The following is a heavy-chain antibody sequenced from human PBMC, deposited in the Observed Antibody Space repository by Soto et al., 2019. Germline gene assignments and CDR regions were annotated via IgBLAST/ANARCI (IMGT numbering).Heavy chain of an antibody. J-gene: IGHJ3*02. CDR3: ARIIGYCRNNDCSWTFDI. Sequence: GESLKISCKTSGYSFISYWVAWVRQKPGKGLEWMGTFYPGDSTSTYSPSFQGQVTISLDKSISTAYLHFSSLKAWDTAMYYCARIIGYCRNNDCSWTFDIWGKGRMVTVSS. CDR1: GYSFISYW. V-gene: IGHV5-51*01. D-gene: IGHD2-2*03. CDR2: FYPGDSTS.